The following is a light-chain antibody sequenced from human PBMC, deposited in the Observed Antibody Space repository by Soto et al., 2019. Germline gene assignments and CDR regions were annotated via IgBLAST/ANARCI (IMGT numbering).Light chain of an antibody. J-gene: IGLJ3*02. CDR3: SAYAGGNDVV. V-gene: IGLV2-8*01. CDR2: AVS. CDR1: SSDVGGYNY. Sequence: QAVVTQPPSASGSPGQSVTISCTGTSSDVGGYNYVSWYQQHPGRAPKLLLYAVSERPSGVPDRFSGSKSANTASLTVSGLQAEDEAHYYCSAYAGGNDVVFGGGTKLTVL.